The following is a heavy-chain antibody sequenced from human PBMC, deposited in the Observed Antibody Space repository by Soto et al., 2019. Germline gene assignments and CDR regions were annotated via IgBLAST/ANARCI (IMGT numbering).Heavy chain of an antibody. CDR3: AGVGTYYYGSGSYYGYYGMDV. Sequence: PGGSLRLSCAASGFTFSSYSMNWVRQAPGKGLEWVSSISSSSSYIYYADSVKGRFTISRDNAKNSLYLQMNSLRAEDTAVYYCAGVGTYYYGSGSYYGYYGMDVWGQGTTVTVSS. V-gene: IGHV3-21*01. D-gene: IGHD3-10*01. J-gene: IGHJ6*02. CDR1: GFTFSSYS. CDR2: ISSSSSYI.